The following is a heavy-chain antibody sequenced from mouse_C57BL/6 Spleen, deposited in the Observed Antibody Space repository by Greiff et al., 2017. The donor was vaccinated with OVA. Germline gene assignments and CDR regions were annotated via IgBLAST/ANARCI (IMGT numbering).Heavy chain of an antibody. CDR2: INPNNGGT. V-gene: IGHV1-26*01. CDR1: GYTFTDYY. J-gene: IGHJ3*01. Sequence: VQLQQSGPELVKPGASVKISCKASGYTFTDYYMNWVKQSHGKSLEWIGDINPNNGGTSYNQKFKGKATLTVDKSSSTAYMELRSLTSGDSAVYYCAADSAVFAYWGQGTLVTVSA. CDR3: AADSAVFAY.